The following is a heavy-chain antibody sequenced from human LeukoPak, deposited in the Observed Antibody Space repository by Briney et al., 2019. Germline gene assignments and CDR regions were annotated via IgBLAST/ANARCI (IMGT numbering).Heavy chain of an antibody. Sequence: SETLSLSCTVSGDSISSDYWSWIWQPPGKGLEWIAYIYDSVSTNYNPSLKSRVTISADTSKNQFSLRLTSVTAADTAVYYCARGWRDGYNFRYWGQGALVTVSS. CDR2: IYDSVST. CDR3: ARGWRDGYNFRY. V-gene: IGHV4-59*12. CDR1: GDSISSDY. D-gene: IGHD5-24*01. J-gene: IGHJ4*02.